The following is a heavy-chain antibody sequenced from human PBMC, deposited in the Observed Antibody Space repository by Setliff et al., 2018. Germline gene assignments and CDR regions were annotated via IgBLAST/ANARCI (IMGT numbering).Heavy chain of an antibody. D-gene: IGHD2-8*02. J-gene: IGHJ4*02. CDR2: ISPTGTT. CDR3: TVYNTGSSKDHY. V-gene: IGHV4-59*01. CDR1: CASISSYF. Sequence: SETLSLTCSVSCASISSYFWSWIRQPPGKGLEWIGLISPTGTTNYNPSLMSRVAISVDTSKNHFSLKLTSVTAADTALYYCTVYNTGSSKDHYWGQGTPVTVSS.